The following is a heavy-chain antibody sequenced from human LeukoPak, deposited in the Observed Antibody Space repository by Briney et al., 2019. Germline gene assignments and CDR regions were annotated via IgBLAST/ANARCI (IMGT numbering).Heavy chain of an antibody. CDR2: ISWNSGSI. CDR3: AKGGSWHAIDY. D-gene: IGHD2-15*01. J-gene: IGHJ4*02. CDR1: GFTFDDYA. V-gene: IGHV3-9*01. Sequence: PGGSLRLSCAASGFTFDDYAMHWVRQAPGKGLEWVSGISWNSGSIGYADSVKGRFTISRDNAKNSLYLQMNSLRAEDTALYYCAKGGSWHAIDYWGQGTLATVSS.